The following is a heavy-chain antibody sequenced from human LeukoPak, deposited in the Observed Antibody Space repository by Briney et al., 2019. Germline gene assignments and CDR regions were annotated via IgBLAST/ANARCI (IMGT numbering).Heavy chain of an antibody. V-gene: IGHV7-4-1*02. J-gene: IGHJ4*02. D-gene: IGHD3-22*01. CDR3: AREEYYDTSASTNFDY. CDR1: GYIFTNYA. Sequence: ASVKVSCKASGYIFTNYAINWVRQAPGQGLEWMGWINTNTGKPTYAQGFTGRFVLSLDTSVSTAYLQISGLKAQDTAFYYCAREEYYDTSASTNFDYWGQGTLVTVSS. CDR2: INTNTGKP.